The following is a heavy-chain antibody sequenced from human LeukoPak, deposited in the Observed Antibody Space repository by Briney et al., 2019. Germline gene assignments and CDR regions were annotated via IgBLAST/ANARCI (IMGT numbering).Heavy chain of an antibody. CDR1: GFTFSTCG. Sequence: QSGRSLRLSCAASGFTFSTCGIHWVRQAPGKGLEWVAVIWYDGSNKYYADSVKGRFTISRDNSKNTLYLQMNSLRAEDTAVYYCTRDVDHYFDYWGQGTLVTVSS. V-gene: IGHV3-33*01. J-gene: IGHJ4*02. CDR3: TRDVDHYFDY. CDR2: IWYDGSNK.